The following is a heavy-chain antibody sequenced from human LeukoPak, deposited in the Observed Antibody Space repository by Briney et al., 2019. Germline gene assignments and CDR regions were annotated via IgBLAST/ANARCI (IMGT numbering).Heavy chain of an antibody. CDR2: IRYDGSNK. J-gene: IGHJ4*02. Sequence: GGSLRLSCAASGLTFSSYGMHWVRQAPGKGLEWVAFIRYDGSNKYYADSVKGRFTISRANSRNTLYLQMNSLRAEDTAVYYCARTSGTGSSSWSKGDYFDYWGQGTLVTVSS. CDR3: ARTSGTGSSSWSKGDYFDY. D-gene: IGHD6-13*01. CDR1: GLTFSSYG. V-gene: IGHV3-30*02.